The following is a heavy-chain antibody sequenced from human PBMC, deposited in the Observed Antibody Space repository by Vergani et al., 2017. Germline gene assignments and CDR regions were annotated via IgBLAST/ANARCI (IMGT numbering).Heavy chain of an antibody. V-gene: IGHV3-53*01. CDR3: ARESGDYPLGGRDYYYYYMDV. Sequence: EVQLVESGGGLIQPGGSLRLSCAASGFTVSSNYMSWVRQAPGKGLEWVSVIYSGGSTYYADSVKGRFTISRDNSKNTLYLQMNSLRAEDTAVYYCARESGDYPLGGRDYYYYYMDVWGKGTTVTVSS. CDR1: GFTVSSNY. CDR2: IYSGGST. D-gene: IGHD2-21*01. J-gene: IGHJ6*03.